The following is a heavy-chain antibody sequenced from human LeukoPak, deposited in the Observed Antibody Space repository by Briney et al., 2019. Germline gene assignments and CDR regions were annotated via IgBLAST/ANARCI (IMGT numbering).Heavy chain of an antibody. CDR2: ISAYNGNT. D-gene: IGHD3-10*01. V-gene: IGHV1-18*01. J-gene: IGHJ3*02. CDR3: ARVKLLWFGELLYAFDI. CDR1: GGTFSSYA. Sequence: GASVKVSCKASGGTFSSYAISWVRQAPGQGLEWMGWISAYNGNTNYAQKLQGRVTMTTDTSTSTAYMELRSLRSDDTAVYYCARVKLLWFGELLYAFDIWGQGTMVTVSS.